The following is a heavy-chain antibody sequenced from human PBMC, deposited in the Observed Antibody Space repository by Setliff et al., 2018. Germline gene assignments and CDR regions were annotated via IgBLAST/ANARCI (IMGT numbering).Heavy chain of an antibody. J-gene: IGHJ4*02. CDR1: GGPFSSYY. V-gene: IGHV4-34*01. CDR2: INHSGST. Sequence: SETLSLTCAVYGGPFSSYYWSWIRQPPGKGLEWIGEINHSGSTNYNPSLKSRVTISVDTSKNQFSLKLSSVTAADTAVYYCARTHNFWSGYFDYWGQGTLVTVSS. D-gene: IGHD3-3*01. CDR3: ARTHNFWSGYFDY.